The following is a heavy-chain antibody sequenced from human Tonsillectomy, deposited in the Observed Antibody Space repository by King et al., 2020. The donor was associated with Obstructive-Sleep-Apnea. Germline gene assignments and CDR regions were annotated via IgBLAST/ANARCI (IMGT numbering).Heavy chain of an antibody. CDR3: ARGRKAAAGTFDI. CDR1: GGSISSYY. V-gene: IGHV4-59*01. CDR2: IYYSGCT. J-gene: IGHJ3*02. D-gene: IGHD6-13*01. Sequence: QLQESGPGLVKPSETLSLTCTVSGGSISSYYWSWIRQPPGKGLEWIGYIYYSGCTNYNPSLKSRVTISVDTSKNQFSLKLSPLTAADTAVYYCARGRKAAAGTFDIWGQGTMVTVSS.